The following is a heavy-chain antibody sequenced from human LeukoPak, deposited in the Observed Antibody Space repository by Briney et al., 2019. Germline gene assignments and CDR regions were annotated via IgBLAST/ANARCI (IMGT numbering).Heavy chain of an antibody. V-gene: IGHV4-31*03. D-gene: IGHD2-8*02. CDR3: ARVWPRIVLRFDP. Sequence: SETLSLACSVSGGSISSSSYYWAWIRQHPGKGLEWIGYIYYSGSTYYNPSLKSRVTISVDTSKNQFSLKLSSVTAADTAVYYCARVWPRIVLRFDPWGQGTLVTVSS. J-gene: IGHJ5*02. CDR2: IYYSGST. CDR1: GGSISSSSYY.